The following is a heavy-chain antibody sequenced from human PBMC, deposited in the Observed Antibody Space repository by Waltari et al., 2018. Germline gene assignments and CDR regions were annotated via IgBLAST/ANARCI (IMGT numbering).Heavy chain of an antibody. CDR3: ARLAAAGELFIDY. CDR2: IYYSGST. J-gene: IGHJ4*02. D-gene: IGHD6-13*01. V-gene: IGHV4-59*11. Sequence: QVQLQESGPGLVKPSETLSLTCTVSGGSISSHYWSWIRQPPGKGLEWIGYIYYSGSTNDNPSLKSRVTISVDTSKNQFSLKLSSVTAADTAVYYCARLAAAGELFIDYWGQGTLVTVSS. CDR1: GGSISSHY.